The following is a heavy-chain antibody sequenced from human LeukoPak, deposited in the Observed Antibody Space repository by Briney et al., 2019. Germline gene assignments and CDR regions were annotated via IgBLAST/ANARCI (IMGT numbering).Heavy chain of an antibody. CDR3: ASWDTAMGYYFDY. V-gene: IGHV4-34*01. J-gene: IGHJ4*01. D-gene: IGHD5-18*01. Sequence: SETLSLTCAVYGGSFSGYYWSWIRQPAGKGLEWIGEIYNSGSTNYNPSLKSRVTMSVDTSKNQFSLKLSSVTAADTAVYYCASWDTAMGYYFDYWGDESLVTASS. CDR2: IYNSGST. CDR1: GGSFSGYY.